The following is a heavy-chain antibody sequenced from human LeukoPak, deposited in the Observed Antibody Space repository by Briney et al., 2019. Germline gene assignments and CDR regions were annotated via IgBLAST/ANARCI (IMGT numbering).Heavy chain of an antibody. D-gene: IGHD3-3*01. J-gene: IGHJ3*02. CDR2: INPNSGGT. CDR3: ARSITIFGVVIIGAFDI. CDR1: GYTFTGYY. Sequence: GASVKVSCKASGYTFTGYYMHWVRQAPGQGLEWMGWINPNSGGTNYAQKFQGRVTMTRDTSISTAYMELSRLRSDDTAVYYCARSITIFGVVIIGAFDIWGQGTMVTVSS. V-gene: IGHV1-2*02.